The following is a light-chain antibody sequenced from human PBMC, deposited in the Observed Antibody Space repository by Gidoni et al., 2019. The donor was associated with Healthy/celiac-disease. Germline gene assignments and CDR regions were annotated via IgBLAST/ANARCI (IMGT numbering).Light chain of an antibody. CDR2: GAS. CDR1: QNIITW. J-gene: IGKJ5*01. CDR3: QQANSFPIT. Sequence: DIQMTQSPSSVSASVGDRVTITCRASQNIITWLAWYQRKPGKAPKFLIYGASTLHGGVPSRFSGSGSGTEFTLTISSLQPEDFATYYCQQANSFPITFGQGTRLEL. V-gene: IGKV1-12*01.